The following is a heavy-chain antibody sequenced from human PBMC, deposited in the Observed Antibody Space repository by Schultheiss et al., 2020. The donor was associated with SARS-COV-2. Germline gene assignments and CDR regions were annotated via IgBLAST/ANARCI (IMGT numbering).Heavy chain of an antibody. Sequence: SETLSLTCTVSGGSISSYYWSWIRQPPGKGLEFIGYIYYSGSTNYNPSLKSRVTISVDTSKNQFSLKLSSVTAADTAVYYCARVQGPDYGDHAGLRYWGQGTLVTVSS. D-gene: IGHD4-17*01. J-gene: IGHJ4*02. CDR1: GGSISSYY. CDR3: ARVQGPDYGDHAGLRY. CDR2: IYYSGST. V-gene: IGHV4-59*12.